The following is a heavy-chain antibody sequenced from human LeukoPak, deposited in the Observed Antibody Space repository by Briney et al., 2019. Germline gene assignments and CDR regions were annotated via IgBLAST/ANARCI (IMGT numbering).Heavy chain of an antibody. Sequence: GGSLRLSCAASGYTFTSYAMSWVRQAPGKGLEWVSLICTGGSTYYTDSVKGRFTISRDNSKTTLYLQMDSLRADDTAVYYCAKKSPRGYYEHWGQGTLVTVSS. CDR1: GYTFTSYA. CDR3: AKKSPRGYYEH. D-gene: IGHD3-3*01. CDR2: ICTGGST. J-gene: IGHJ4*02. V-gene: IGHV3-23*01.